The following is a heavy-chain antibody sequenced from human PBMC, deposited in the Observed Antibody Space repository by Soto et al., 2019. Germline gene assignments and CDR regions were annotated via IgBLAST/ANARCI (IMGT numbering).Heavy chain of an antibody. CDR1: GGSISSYY. J-gene: IGHJ6*02. Sequence: SETLSLTCTASGGSISSYYWTWIRQPPRKGLEWIGYIYYSGSTNYNPSLKSRVTISVDTSKNQFSLKLSSVTAADTAVYYCARVITMVRGASYYYGMDVWGQGTTVTVSS. D-gene: IGHD3-10*01. CDR3: ARVITMVRGASYYYGMDV. V-gene: IGHV4-59*12. CDR2: IYYSGST.